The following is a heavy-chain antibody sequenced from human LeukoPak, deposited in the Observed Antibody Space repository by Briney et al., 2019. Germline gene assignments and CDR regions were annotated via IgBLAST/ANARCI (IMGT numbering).Heavy chain of an antibody. CDR1: GYNFISSG. CDR3: ARDCGGDCYHGDY. D-gene: IGHD2-21*02. J-gene: IGHJ4*02. V-gene: IGHV1-18*04. CDR2: ISPYNGNT. Sequence: ASVKVSCKASGYNFISSGVTWVRQAPGQGLEWMGWISPYNGNTNFAQKLQGRVTMTTDTPTSTAYMGLRSLRSDDTAVYYCARDCGGDCYHGDYWGQGTLVTVSS.